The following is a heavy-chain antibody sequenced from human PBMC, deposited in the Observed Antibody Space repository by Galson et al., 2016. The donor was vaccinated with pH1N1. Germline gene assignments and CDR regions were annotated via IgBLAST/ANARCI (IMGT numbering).Heavy chain of an antibody. V-gene: IGHV1-2*02. Sequence: SVKVSCKASEYTFTDYYMHWVRQAPGQGLEWMGWINPKSAGTSYAQKFQGRVTLTSDTSISTSYMELTRLTSDDTAVYYCAHGSERGGWGQGTSVTVSS. CDR2: INPKSAGT. D-gene: IGHD1-26*01. CDR3: AHGSERGG. J-gene: IGHJ6*02. CDR1: EYTFTDYY.